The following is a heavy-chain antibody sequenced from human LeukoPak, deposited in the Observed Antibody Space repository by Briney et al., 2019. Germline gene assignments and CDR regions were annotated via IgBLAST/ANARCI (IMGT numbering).Heavy chain of an antibody. V-gene: IGHV3-11*04. CDR2: IISSGTTI. CDR3: ARHSSGWSFDY. D-gene: IGHD3-22*01. Sequence: GGPLRLSCAASGFTFSDYYMSWIRQAPGKGLEWLSYIISSGTTIYYADPVKGRFTVSRDNAKNSLHLQMNSLRAEDTAVYYCARHSSGWSFDYWGQGTLVTVSS. CDR1: GFTFSDYY. J-gene: IGHJ4*02.